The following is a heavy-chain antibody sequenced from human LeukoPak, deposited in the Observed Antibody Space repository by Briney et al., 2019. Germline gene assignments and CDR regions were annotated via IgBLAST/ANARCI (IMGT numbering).Heavy chain of an antibody. CDR1: GGSISSSNYY. J-gene: IGHJ5*02. CDR3: ARDREWEPLGWFDP. Sequence: SETLSLTCTVSGGSISSSNYYWGWIRQPPGTGLEWIGYIYYSGSTNYNPSLKSRVTISVDTSKNQFSLKLSSVTAADTAVYYCARDREWEPLGWFDPWGQGTLVTVSS. D-gene: IGHD1-26*01. V-gene: IGHV4-61*01. CDR2: IYYSGST.